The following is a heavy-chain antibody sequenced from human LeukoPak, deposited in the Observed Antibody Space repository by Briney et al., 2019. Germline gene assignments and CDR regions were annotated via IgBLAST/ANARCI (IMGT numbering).Heavy chain of an antibody. J-gene: IGHJ4*02. CDR3: AKDISGSSGYYSLFDY. V-gene: IGHV3-23*01. CDR2: ISSTGAST. Sequence: GGSLRLSCVASGFTFSGYVMSWVRQAPGKGLEWVSSISSTGASTYYADCVKGRFTISRDNSKNTLFLQINSLRDEDTAVYYCAKDISGSSGYYSLFDYWGQGTPVTVSS. CDR1: GFTFSGYV. D-gene: IGHD3-22*01.